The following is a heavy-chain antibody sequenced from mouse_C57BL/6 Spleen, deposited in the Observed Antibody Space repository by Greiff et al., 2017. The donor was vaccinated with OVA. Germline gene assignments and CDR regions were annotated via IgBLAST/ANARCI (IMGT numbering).Heavy chain of an antibody. Sequence: VQLQQSGAELVRPGASVKLSCKASGYTFTDYYINWVKQRPGQGLEWIARIYPGSGNTYYNEKFKGKATLTAEKSSSTAYMQLSSLTSEDSAVYFCARFTTAYAMDYWGQGTSVTVSS. J-gene: IGHJ4*01. CDR1: GYTFTDYY. CDR3: ARFTTAYAMDY. CDR2: IYPGSGNT. D-gene: IGHD1-2*01. V-gene: IGHV1-76*01.